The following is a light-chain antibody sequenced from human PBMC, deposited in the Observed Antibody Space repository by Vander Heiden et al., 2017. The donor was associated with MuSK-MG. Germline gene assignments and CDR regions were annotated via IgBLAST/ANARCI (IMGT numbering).Light chain of an antibody. CDR3: QVSDSTTDHMV. V-gene: IGLV3-21*02. J-gene: IGLJ3*02. CDR2: YDS. CDR1: NLGSKS. Sequence: SYVLTQSPSVSVAPGQTARITCGGDNLGSKSVHWFQQKPGQAPVWVMVYDSDRPSGIPDRFSGFNAGDNAFPLASRVEAGEEADDYCQVSDSTTDHMVFGGGTKLTVL.